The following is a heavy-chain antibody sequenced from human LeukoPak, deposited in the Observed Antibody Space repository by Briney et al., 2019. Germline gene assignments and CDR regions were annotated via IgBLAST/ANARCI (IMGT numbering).Heavy chain of an antibody. Sequence: ASVKVSCKASGYTFTSYYMHWVRQAPGQGLEWMGISNPSDGTTSYAQKFQGRATMTRDTSTSTVYMELSSLRSEDTAVYYCARAPANKYDSRLPEDYWGQGTLVTVSS. CDR3: ARAPANKYDSRLPEDY. V-gene: IGHV1-46*01. CDR2: SNPSDGTT. J-gene: IGHJ4*02. CDR1: GYTFTSYY. D-gene: IGHD3-22*01.